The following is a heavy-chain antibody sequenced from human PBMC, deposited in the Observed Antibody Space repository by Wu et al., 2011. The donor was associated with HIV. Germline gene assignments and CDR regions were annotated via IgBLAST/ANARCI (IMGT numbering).Heavy chain of an antibody. J-gene: IGHJ4*02. CDR3: ARVEFPGDGGWYGVVRKRGRGYFDY. D-gene: IGHD6-19*01. CDR1: GGTFSSYA. V-gene: IGHV1-69*14. Sequence: QVQLVQSGAEVKKPGSSVKVSCKASGGTFSSYAISWVRQAPGQGLEWMGGIIPIFGTANYAQKFQGRVTITADKSTSTAYMELSSLRSXDTAVYYCARVEFPGDGGWYGVVRKRGRGYFDYWGQGTLVTVSS. CDR2: IIPIFGTA.